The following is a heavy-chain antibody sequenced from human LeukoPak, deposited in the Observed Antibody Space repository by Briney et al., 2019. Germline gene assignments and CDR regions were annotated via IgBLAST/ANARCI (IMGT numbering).Heavy chain of an antibody. J-gene: IGHJ6*03. CDR2: INHSGST. CDR3: ARSRIQRGGVPCPRCRLEYMDV. V-gene: IGHV4-39*07. D-gene: IGHD5-18*01. CDR1: GGSISSSSYY. Sequence: PSETLSLTCTVSGGSISSSSYYWGWIRQPPGKGLEWIGEINHSGSTNYNPSLKSRVTISVDTSKNQVSLKLSSVTAADTAVYYCARSRIQRGGVPCPRCRLEYMDVWGKGTTVTISS.